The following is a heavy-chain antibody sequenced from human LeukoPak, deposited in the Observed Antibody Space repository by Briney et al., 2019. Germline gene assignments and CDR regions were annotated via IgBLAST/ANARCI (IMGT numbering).Heavy chain of an antibody. V-gene: IGHV3-23*01. D-gene: IGHD6-13*01. CDR1: GFTFSNAW. J-gene: IGHJ4*02. CDR3: ANRLFVSSRWTYDY. CDR2: MSSSGGKT. Sequence: PGGSLRLSCAASGFTFSNAWMSWVRQAPGKGLEWVSSMSSSGGKTYYADSVKGRFSISRDESKNTLYLQMNSLRAEDTAVYYCANRLFVSSRWTYDYWGQGTLVTVSS.